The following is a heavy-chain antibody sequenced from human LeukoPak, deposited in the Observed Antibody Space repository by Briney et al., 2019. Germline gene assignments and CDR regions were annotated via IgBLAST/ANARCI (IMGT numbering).Heavy chain of an antibody. CDR1: GGTFSSYA. V-gene: IGHV1-69*05. J-gene: IGHJ4*02. D-gene: IGHD6-19*01. CDR3: ARDEAVGTGAGKQWLIIDY. Sequence: SVKVSCKASGGTFSSYAISWVRQAPGQGLEWMGRIIPIFGTANYAQKFQGRVTITTDESTSTAYMELSSLRSEDTAVYYCARDEAVGTGAGKQWLIIDYWGQGPLVTVSS. CDR2: IIPIFGTA.